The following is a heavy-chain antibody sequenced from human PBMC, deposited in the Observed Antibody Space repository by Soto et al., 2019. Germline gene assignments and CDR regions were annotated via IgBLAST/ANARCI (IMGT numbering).Heavy chain of an antibody. CDR2: IYHSGST. V-gene: IGHV4-4*02. CDR3: ARLLPGDTLRRSLDY. CDR1: GGSISSSNW. J-gene: IGHJ4*02. D-gene: IGHD3-10*01. Sequence: SETLSLTCAVSGGSISSSNWWSWVRQPPGKGLEWIGEIYHSGSTNYNPSLKSRVTISVDKSKNQFSLKLSSVTAADPAVYYCARLLPGDTLRRSLDYWGQGTLVTVS.